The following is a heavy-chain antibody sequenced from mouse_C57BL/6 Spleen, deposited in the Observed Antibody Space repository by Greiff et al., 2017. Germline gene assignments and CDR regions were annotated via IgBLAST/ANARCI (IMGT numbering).Heavy chain of an antibody. D-gene: IGHD2-3*01. CDR1: GYTFTSYG. J-gene: IGHJ3*01. CDR3: ARPDGAY. CDR2: IYPRSGNT. V-gene: IGHV1-81*01. Sequence: QVQLKESGAELARPGASVKLSCKASGYTFTSYGISWVKQRTGQGLEWIGEIYPRSGNTYYNEKFEGKATLTADKSSSTAYMELRSLTSEDSAVYFCARPDGAYWGQGTLVTVSA.